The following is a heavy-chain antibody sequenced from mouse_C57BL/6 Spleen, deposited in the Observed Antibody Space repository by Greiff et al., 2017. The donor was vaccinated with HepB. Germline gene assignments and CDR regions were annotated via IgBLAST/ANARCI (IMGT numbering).Heavy chain of an antibody. CDR2: INPNNGGT. J-gene: IGHJ4*01. D-gene: IGHD4-1*02. V-gene: IGHV1-26*01. Sequence: VQLQQSGPELVKPGASVKISCKASGYTFTDYYMNWVKQSHGKSLEWIGDINPNNGGTSYNQKFKGKATLTVDKSSSTAYMELRSLTSEDSAVYYCASNWDVYAMDYWGQGTSVTVSS. CDR1: GYTFTDYY. CDR3: ASNWDVYAMDY.